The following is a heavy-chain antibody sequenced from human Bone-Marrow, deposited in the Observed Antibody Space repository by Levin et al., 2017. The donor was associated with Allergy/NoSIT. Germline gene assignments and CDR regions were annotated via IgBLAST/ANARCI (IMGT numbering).Heavy chain of an antibody. CDR2: ISGSGGNT. V-gene: IGHV3-23*01. J-gene: IGHJ4*02. D-gene: IGHD3-22*01. Sequence: GESLKISCAASGFIFSNYAMNWVRQAPGKGLEWVSRISGSGGNTHYADSVKGRFTFSRDNSKNTLYLQMNSLRAEDTAVYYCAGYDTSAYHSPFDYWGQGTLVTVSS. CDR3: AGYDTSAYHSPFDY. CDR1: GFIFSNYA.